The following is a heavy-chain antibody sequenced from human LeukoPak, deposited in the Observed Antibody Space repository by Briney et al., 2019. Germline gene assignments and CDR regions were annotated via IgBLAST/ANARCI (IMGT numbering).Heavy chain of an antibody. CDR2: IYSGGST. CDR1: GFTVSSNY. D-gene: IGHD6-13*01. J-gene: IGHJ3*02. V-gene: IGHV3-66*04. CDR3: AGPSSSWVRDAFDI. Sequence: GESLRLSCAASGFTVSSNYMSWVRQAPGKGLEWVSVIYSGGSTYYADSVKGRFTISRDNSKNTLYLQMNSLRAEDTAVYYCAGPSSSWVRDAFDIWGQGTMVTVSS.